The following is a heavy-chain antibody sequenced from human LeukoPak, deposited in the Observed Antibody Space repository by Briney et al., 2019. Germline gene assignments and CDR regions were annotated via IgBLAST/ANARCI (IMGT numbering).Heavy chain of an antibody. J-gene: IGHJ6*03. CDR2: ISRSSTYI. D-gene: IGHD1-26*01. V-gene: IGHV3-21*01. Sequence: GSLRLSCAASGFTFSDYSMNWVRQAPGKGLEWVSSISRSSTYIYYADSVKGRFTISRDDAKNSLFLQMNSLRAEDTAVYYCARVAGPTDYYYYMDVWGKGTTVTVSS. CDR1: GFTFSDYS. CDR3: ARVAGPTDYYYYMDV.